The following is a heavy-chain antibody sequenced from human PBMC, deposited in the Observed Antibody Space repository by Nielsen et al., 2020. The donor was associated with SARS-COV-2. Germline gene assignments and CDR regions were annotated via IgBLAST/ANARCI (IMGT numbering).Heavy chain of an antibody. D-gene: IGHD3-22*01. CDR3: AKLPIYDSSGYSDAFDI. CDR1: GFTFSSYA. V-gene: IGHV3-30*02. J-gene: IGHJ3*02. CDR2: IWFDGSNA. Sequence: GESLKISCEASGFTFSSYAMHWVRHVPGKGLEWVAVIWFDGSNADYADSVKGRFTISRDNSKNTLYLQMNSLRAEDTALYYCAKLPIYDSSGYSDAFDIWGQGTMVTVSS.